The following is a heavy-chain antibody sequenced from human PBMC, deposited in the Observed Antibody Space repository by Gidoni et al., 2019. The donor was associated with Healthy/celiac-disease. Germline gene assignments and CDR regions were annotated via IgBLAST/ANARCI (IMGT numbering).Heavy chain of an antibody. J-gene: IGHJ6*02. CDR3: ASGIAAAGTYYYGMDV. CDR1: GGSISRSSYY. D-gene: IGHD6-13*01. Sequence: QLQLQASGPGLVKPSETLSLTCTVSGGSISRSSYYWRWIRQPPGKGLEGIGSIYYSGSTYYNPSLKSRVTISVDTSKNQFSLKLSSVTAADTAVYYCASGIAAAGTYYYGMDVWGQGTTVTVSS. V-gene: IGHV4-39*01. CDR2: IYYSGST.